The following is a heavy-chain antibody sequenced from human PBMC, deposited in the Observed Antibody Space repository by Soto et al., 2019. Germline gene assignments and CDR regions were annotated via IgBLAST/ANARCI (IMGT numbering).Heavy chain of an antibody. V-gene: IGHV5-51*01. J-gene: IGHJ3*02. CDR1: GYSFTSYW. CDR3: ARPIDSSSRKGVDAFDI. Sequence: PGESLKISCKGSGYSFTSYWIGWVRQMPGKGLEWKGIIYPGDSDTRYSPSFQGQVTISADKSISTAYLQWSSLKASDTAIYYCARPIDSSSRKGVDAFDIWGQGTMVTVSS. CDR2: IYPGDSDT. D-gene: IGHD6-13*01.